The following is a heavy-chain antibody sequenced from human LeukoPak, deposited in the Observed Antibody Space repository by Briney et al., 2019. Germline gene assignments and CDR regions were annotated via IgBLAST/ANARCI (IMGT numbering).Heavy chain of an antibody. CDR1: GFTFSSYA. V-gene: IGHV3-30-3*01. CDR2: ISYDGSNK. D-gene: IGHD6-13*01. Sequence: GGFLRLSCAASGFTFSSYAMHWVRQAPGKGLEWVAVISYDGSNKYYADSVKGRFTISRDNSKNTLYLQMNSLRAEDTAVYYCARDQASSSWYWFDPWGQGTLVTVSS. CDR3: ARDQASSSWYWFDP. J-gene: IGHJ5*02.